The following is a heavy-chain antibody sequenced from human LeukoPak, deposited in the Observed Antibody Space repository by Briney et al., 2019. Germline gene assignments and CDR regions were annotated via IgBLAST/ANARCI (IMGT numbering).Heavy chain of an antibody. V-gene: IGHV3-23*01. CDR3: AKDRWAAEPGNFDY. D-gene: IGHD6-25*01. CDR1: GFTFRSYA. J-gene: IGHJ4*02. Sequence: GGSLRLSCAASGFTFRSYAMNWVRHAPGKGLEWVSGLSGSGCSTYYEDSVKGRLTVSRDNCKNTLYLQMNSLRAEDTAVYYCAKDRWAAEPGNFDYWGQGTLVTVSS. CDR2: LSGSGCST.